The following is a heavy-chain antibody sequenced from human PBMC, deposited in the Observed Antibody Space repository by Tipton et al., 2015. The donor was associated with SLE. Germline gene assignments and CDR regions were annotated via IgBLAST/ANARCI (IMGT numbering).Heavy chain of an antibody. J-gene: IGHJ4*02. D-gene: IGHD7-27*01. CDR1: GGSISTGSYY. CDR3: AGAQLGAWRFDN. CDR2: IHHTGRT. Sequence: TLSLTCTVSGGSISTGSYYWGWIRQPPGRGLEWIGLIHHTGRTYNPSLKSRVTMSLDTSKNQFSMKLSSMTAADTAVYYCAGAQLGAWRFDNWGQGTLVTVSS. V-gene: IGHV4-61*01.